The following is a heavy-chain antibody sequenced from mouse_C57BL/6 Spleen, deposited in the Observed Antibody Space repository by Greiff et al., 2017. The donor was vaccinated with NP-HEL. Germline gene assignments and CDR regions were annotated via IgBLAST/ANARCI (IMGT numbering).Heavy chain of an antibody. CDR2: ISSGGDYI. J-gene: IGHJ4*01. D-gene: IGHD1-1*01. CDR3: TRDHLYGYAMDY. V-gene: IGHV5-9-1*02. Sequence: EVKLVESGEGLVKPGGSLKLSCAASGFTFSSYAMSWVRQTPEKRLEWVAYISSGGDYIYYADTVKGRFTISRDNARNTLYLQMSSLKSEDTAMYYCTRDHLYGYAMDYWGQGTSVTVSS. CDR1: GFTFSSYA.